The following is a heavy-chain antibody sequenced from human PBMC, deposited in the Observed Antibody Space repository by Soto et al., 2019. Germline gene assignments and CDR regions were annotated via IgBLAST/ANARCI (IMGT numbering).Heavy chain of an antibody. D-gene: IGHD2-15*01. Sequence: SETLSLTCTVSGASIGSGSYYWSWIRQYPGEGLVWIGHIYDSGSTNYNPSLKSRVTISVDTSKNQFSLKLSSVTAADTAVYYCARGIVVVVAATRPSQYYYYGMDVWGQGTTVTVSS. CDR2: IYDSGST. J-gene: IGHJ6*02. CDR3: ARGIVVVVAATRPSQYYYYGMDV. CDR1: GASIGSGSYY. V-gene: IGHV4-31*03.